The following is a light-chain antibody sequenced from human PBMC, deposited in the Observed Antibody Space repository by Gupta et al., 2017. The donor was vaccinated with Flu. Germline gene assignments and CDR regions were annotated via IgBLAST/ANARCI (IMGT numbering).Light chain of an antibody. CDR3: HVWDSGSDHGV. J-gene: IGLJ3*02. CDR2: DDR. V-gene: IGLV3-21*02. CDR1: NIEMKS. Sequence: SYVLTQPPSVSMAPGQTAKVTCGGDNIEMKSVHWYQQRPAQAPLLVVYDDRHRPSGIPERFSGSNSGNTATLTISRLEAADEADYYCHVWDSGSDHGVFGGGTKLTVL.